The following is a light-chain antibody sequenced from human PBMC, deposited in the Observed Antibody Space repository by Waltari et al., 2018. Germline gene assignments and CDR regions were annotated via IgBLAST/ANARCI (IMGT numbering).Light chain of an antibody. CDR2: HAS. V-gene: IGKV3-20*01. J-gene: IGKJ1*01. CDR1: QSVGRF. Sequence: EIVLTQSPSTLSLSPGERATLSCRASQSVGRFLAWYQQKPGQAPRLLIYHASIRATGIPDRFSGNGSGTDFSLTISGLEPEDFAVYYCQKYVNLPATFGQGTKVEIK. CDR3: QKYVNLPAT.